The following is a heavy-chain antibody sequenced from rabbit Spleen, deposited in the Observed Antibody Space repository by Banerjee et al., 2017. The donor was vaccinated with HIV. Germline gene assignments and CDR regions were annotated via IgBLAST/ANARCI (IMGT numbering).Heavy chain of an antibody. J-gene: IGHJ2*01. V-gene: IGHV1S40*01. CDR1: GFSFSGDYD. CDR3: ARENAFDP. CDR2: IDTSSGST. Sequence: QSLEESGGDLVQPEGSLTLTCKASGFSFSGDYDMCWVRQAPGKGLAWIGCIDTSSGSTWDASWAKGRFTISKTSSTTMTLQVTSLTAADTATYFCARENAFDPWGPGTLVTVS.